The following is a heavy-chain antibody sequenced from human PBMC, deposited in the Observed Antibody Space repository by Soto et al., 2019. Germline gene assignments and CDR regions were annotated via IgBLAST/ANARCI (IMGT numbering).Heavy chain of an antibody. Sequence: EVQVLESGGDSVQPGGSLRLSCAASGFTFSNYVISWVRQAPGKGLEWVSAITGGSDSTYYADSVKGRFTIARENSNNTLYLQMNSLTVEDTGTYYSAKGSASDRPYYFDAWGQGSLVTVSS. D-gene: IGHD6-6*01. CDR2: ITGGSDST. V-gene: IGHV3-23*01. J-gene: IGHJ4*02. CDR1: GFTFSNYV. CDR3: AKGSASDRPYYFDA.